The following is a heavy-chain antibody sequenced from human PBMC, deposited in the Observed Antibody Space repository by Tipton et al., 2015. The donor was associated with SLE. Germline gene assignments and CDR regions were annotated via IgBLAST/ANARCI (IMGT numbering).Heavy chain of an antibody. CDR3: ARVVAAVDYYYYMDV. J-gene: IGHJ6*03. D-gene: IGHD6-13*01. Sequence: TLSPTCAVSGDSVIRGGYYWSWIRQHPGKGLEWIGYIYFSGDTYYNPSLKSRISISLDTSKNQFSLQMNSVSAADTAVYYCARVVAAVDYYYYMDVWGKGTTVTVSS. CDR1: GDSVIRGGYY. CDR2: IYFSGDT. V-gene: IGHV4-31*11.